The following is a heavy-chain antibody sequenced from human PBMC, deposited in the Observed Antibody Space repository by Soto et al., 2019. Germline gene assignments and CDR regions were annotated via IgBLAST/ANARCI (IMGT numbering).Heavy chain of an antibody. CDR1: GYSFTTYC. CDR2: IHPADSDT. J-gene: IGHJ5*02. V-gene: IGHV5-51*01. Sequence: LGASLKISCKGSGYSFTTYCIGWVRQMPGKGLEWMGVIHPADSDTRYSPSFQGLVTISADKSISTAYLQRSSLEASDTAMYYCTRLGDSSGWNNWFGRWGQGTRGT. D-gene: IGHD6-19*01. CDR3: TRLGDSSGWNNWFGR.